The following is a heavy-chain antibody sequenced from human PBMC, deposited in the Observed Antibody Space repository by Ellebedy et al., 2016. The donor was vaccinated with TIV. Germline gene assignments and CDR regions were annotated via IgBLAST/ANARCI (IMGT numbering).Heavy chain of an antibody. Sequence: AASVKVSCKASGYTFTGYYMHWVRQAPGQGLEWMGWINPNSGGTNYAQKFQGWVTMTRDTSISTAYMELGRLRSDDTAVYYCARGGGEAGTGPFDYWGQGTLVTVSS. V-gene: IGHV1-2*04. D-gene: IGHD6-19*01. CDR3: ARGGGEAGTGPFDY. CDR1: GYTFTGYY. CDR2: INPNSGGT. J-gene: IGHJ4*02.